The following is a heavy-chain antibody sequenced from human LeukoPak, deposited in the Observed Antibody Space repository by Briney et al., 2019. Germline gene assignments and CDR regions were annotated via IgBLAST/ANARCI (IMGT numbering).Heavy chain of an antibody. CDR3: ARVGGITKEGRGPIFDY. CDR2: IYSGGST. Sequence: PGGSLRLSCAASGFTVSSNYMSWVRQAPGKGLEWVSVIYSGGSTYYADSVKGRFTISRDNSKNTLYLQMNSLRAEDTAVYYCARVGGITKEGRGPIFDYWGQGTLVTVSS. J-gene: IGHJ4*02. V-gene: IGHV3-66*01. D-gene: IGHD3-16*01. CDR1: GFTVSSNY.